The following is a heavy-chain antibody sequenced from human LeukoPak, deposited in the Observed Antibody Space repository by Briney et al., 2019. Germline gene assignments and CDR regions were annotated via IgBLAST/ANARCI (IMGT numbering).Heavy chain of an antibody. V-gene: IGHV3-21*01. CDR1: GFTFSSYS. Sequence: NPRGSLRLSCAASGFTFSSYSMNWVRQAPGKGLEWVSSISSSSSYIYYADSVKGRFTISRDNAKNSLYLQMNSLRAEDTAVYYCARAKYDYVWGSYPPENWFDPWGQGTLVTVSS. D-gene: IGHD3-16*02. CDR2: ISSSSSYI. CDR3: ARAKYDYVWGSYPPENWFDP. J-gene: IGHJ5*02.